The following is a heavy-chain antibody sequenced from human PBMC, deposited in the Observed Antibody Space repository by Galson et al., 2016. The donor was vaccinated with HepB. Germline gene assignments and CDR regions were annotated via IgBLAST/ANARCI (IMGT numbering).Heavy chain of an antibody. CDR3: ARPQEVVGGIYHHFFYYGMDV. Sequence: SVKVSCKVSGGTFSSYAISWVRQAPGQGLEWMGGIIPLLNTTNYAQKFQGRVTITADESTSTAYMELRSLRSEDTAVHYCARPQEVVGGIYHHFFYYGMDVWGQGTRVTVSS. V-gene: IGHV1-69*13. D-gene: IGHD3-10*01. CDR1: GGTFSSYA. CDR2: IIPLLNTT. J-gene: IGHJ6*02.